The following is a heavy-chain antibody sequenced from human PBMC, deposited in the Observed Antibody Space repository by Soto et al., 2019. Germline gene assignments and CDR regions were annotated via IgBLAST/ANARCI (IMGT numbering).Heavy chain of an antibody. CDR1: GGSISSYY. CDR2: IYYSGST. Sequence: PSETLSLTCTVSGGSISSYYWSWIRQPPGKGLEWIGYIYYSGSTNYNPSLKSRVTISVDTSKNQFSLKLSSVTAADTAVYYCARALPVHYDFWSGYYYYGMDVWGQGTTVTVSS. J-gene: IGHJ6*02. D-gene: IGHD3-3*01. CDR3: ARALPVHYDFWSGYYYYGMDV. V-gene: IGHV4-59*01.